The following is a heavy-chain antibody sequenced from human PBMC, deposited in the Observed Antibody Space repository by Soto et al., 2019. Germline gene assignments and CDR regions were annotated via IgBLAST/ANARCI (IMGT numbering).Heavy chain of an antibody. D-gene: IGHD2-2*01. CDR2: ISLYSDGT. V-gene: IGHV1-18*01. Sequence: ASVKVSFKTSGYTFSNYGITWVRQAPGQPLEWLGWISLYSDGTNYAQKFQGRVTMTTDTSTTTAYMELRSLRSDDTAVYYCARVVPGAEAWFGPWGQGTLVTVSS. J-gene: IGHJ5*02. CDR1: GYTFSNYG. CDR3: ARVVPGAEAWFGP.